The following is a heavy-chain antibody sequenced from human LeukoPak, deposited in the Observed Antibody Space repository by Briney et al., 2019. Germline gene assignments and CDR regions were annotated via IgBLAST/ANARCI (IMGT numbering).Heavy chain of an antibody. Sequence: SETLSLTCTVSGDSFRSYYWSWLRQPPGKGLEWIGYIYYSGSTNYNPSLKSRVTISVDTSKNQFFLNLSSVTAVDTAVYYCARLIIGTYDAFDIWGQGTMVTVSS. D-gene: IGHD1/OR15-1a*01. CDR3: ARLIIGTYDAFDI. V-gene: IGHV4-59*12. CDR1: GDSFRSYY. CDR2: IYYSGST. J-gene: IGHJ3*02.